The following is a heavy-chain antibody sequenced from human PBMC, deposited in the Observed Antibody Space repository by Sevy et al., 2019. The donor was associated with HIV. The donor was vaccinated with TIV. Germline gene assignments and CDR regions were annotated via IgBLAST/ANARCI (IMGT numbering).Heavy chain of an antibody. Sequence: GGSLRLSCAASGFTLSSHGMHWVRQAPGKGLEWVAVISYDGSYKSYGYSVKGRFTISRDDSKNTLYLQMNSLRPEDTAVYYCARDSGYSINWYPAYWGQGTLVTVSS. V-gene: IGHV3-30*03. J-gene: IGHJ4*02. CDR2: ISYDGSYK. D-gene: IGHD6-13*01. CDR3: ARDSGYSINWYPAY. CDR1: GFTLSSHG.